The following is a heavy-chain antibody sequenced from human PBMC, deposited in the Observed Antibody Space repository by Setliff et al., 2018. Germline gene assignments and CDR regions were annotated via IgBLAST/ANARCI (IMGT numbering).Heavy chain of an antibody. CDR3: ATNSGGNTIDAFDI. Sequence: ASVKVSCKVSGYTLTELSMHWVRQAPGKGLEWMGGFDPEDGETIYAQKFQGRVTMTEDTSTDTAYMELSSLRSEDTAVYYCATNSGGNTIDAFDIWGQGTMVTVSS. V-gene: IGHV1-24*01. CDR1: GYTLTELS. CDR2: FDPEDGET. J-gene: IGHJ3*02. D-gene: IGHD2-15*01.